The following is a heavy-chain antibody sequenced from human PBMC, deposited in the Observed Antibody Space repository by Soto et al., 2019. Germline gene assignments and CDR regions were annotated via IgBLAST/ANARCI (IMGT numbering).Heavy chain of an antibody. CDR1: GLFISSGNY. Sequence: SETLSLTPAVSGLFISSGNYWGWIRKPPGKGLEWIGRIFHGGNTYYNPSLQSRVTISVAMSENQFSLKLNSVPAPAAAVYDCAISRCYDAFDVWGQGTVVTVSS. V-gene: IGHV4-38-2*01. J-gene: IGHJ3*01. CDR2: IFHGGNT. D-gene: IGHD4-17*01. CDR3: AISRCYDAFDV.